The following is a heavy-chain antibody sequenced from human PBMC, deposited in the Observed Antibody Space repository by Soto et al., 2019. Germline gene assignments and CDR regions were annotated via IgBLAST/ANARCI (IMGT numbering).Heavy chain of an antibody. D-gene: IGHD3-3*01. CDR1: GFTFSSYG. CDR2: IWYDGSNK. V-gene: IGHV3-33*01. J-gene: IGHJ4*02. CDR3: ARDSRIWSGYYATFDY. Sequence: GGSLRLSCAASGFTFSSYGMHWVRQAPGKGLEWVAVIWYDGSNKYYADSVKGRFTISRDNSKNTLYLQMNSLRAEDTAVYYCARDSRIWSGYYATFDYWGQGTLVTVSS.